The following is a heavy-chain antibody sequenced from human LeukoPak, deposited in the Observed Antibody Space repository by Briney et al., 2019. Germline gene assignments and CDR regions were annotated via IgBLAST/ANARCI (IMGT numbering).Heavy chain of an antibody. J-gene: IGHJ4*02. V-gene: IGHV1-69*06. CDR1: GCTFSSCA. CDR3: ARGHSYYGSGSPDD. Sequence: SVKVSCKASGCTFSSCAISWVRQAPGRGLEWMGGIIPIFGTANYAQKFQGRVTITADKSTSTAYMELSSLRSEDTAVYYCARGHSYYGSGSPDDWGQGTLVTVSS. CDR2: IIPIFGTA. D-gene: IGHD3-10*01.